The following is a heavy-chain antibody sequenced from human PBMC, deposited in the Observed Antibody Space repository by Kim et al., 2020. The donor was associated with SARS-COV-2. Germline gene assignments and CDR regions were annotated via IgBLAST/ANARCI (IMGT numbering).Heavy chain of an antibody. CDR3: AREGVALPDY. V-gene: IGHV3-48*04. D-gene: IGHD5-12*01. Sequence: GGSLRLSCAASGFIFSAYSMNWVRQAPGKGLEWFSDITSSSGTLYTADSVKGRFTISRDNAKNSLYLQMDSLRVEDTAMYYCAREGVALPDYWGQGSRVTVPS. CDR1: GFIFSAYS. CDR2: ITSSSGTL. J-gene: IGHJ4*02.